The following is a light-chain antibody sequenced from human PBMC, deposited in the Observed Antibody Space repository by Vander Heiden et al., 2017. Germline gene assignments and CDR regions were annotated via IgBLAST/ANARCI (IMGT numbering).Light chain of an antibody. V-gene: IGLV2-11*01. Sequence: QSALTQPRSVSGSPGQSVPISCTGTSSDVCGYNYVSWYQQHTGKAPKLMIYEVSKRPSGVPDRFSGSKSGNTASLTISGLQAEDEDDYYCCSYAGSYTVVFGGGTKLTVL. J-gene: IGLJ2*01. CDR1: SSDVCGYNY. CDR3: CSYAGSYTVV. CDR2: EVS.